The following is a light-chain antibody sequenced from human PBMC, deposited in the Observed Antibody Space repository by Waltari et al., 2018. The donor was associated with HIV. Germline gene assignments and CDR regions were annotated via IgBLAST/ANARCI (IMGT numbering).Light chain of an antibody. V-gene: IGKV3D-15*01. CDR3: QQYNNWPPYT. CDR1: QSVSSN. J-gene: IGKJ2*01. Sequence: ELVMIQSPATLSVSPGERATLSCRASQSVSSNLAWYQQKPGQAPRLLIYGASTRATGIPARFSGSGSGTEFTLTISSLQSEDFAVYYCQQYNNWPPYTFGQGTKLEIK. CDR2: GAS.